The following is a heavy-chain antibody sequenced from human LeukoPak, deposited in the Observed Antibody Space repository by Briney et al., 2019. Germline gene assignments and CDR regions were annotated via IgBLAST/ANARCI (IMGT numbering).Heavy chain of an antibody. CDR3: ARRGSIFEDSEWRTAFDI. J-gene: IGHJ3*02. CDR2: INHSGST. CDR1: GGSFSRYY. D-gene: IGHD3-9*01. V-gene: IGHV4-34*01. Sequence: ASETLSLTCAVYGGSFSRYYWTWIRQPPGKGLEWIGEINHSGSTNYNPSLKSRVTISVDTSKNQFSLKLSSVTAADTAFYYCARRGSIFEDSEWRTAFDIWGQGTMVLVSS.